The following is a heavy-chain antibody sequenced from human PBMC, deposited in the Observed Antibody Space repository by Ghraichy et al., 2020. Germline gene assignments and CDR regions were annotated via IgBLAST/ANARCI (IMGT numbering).Heavy chain of an antibody. J-gene: IGHJ4*02. CDR1: GFTFNKYW. CDR2: MKEDGSEK. CDR3: ARAGYGVPFDY. V-gene: IGHV3-7*01. Sequence: GVLRLSCTASGFTFNKYWMNWVRQAPGKGLEWVANMKEDGSEKYYVDSVKGRFTISRDNAKNSLYLEMNSLRAEDTAVYYCARAGYGVPFDYWGQGTLVTVSS. D-gene: IGHD4-17*01.